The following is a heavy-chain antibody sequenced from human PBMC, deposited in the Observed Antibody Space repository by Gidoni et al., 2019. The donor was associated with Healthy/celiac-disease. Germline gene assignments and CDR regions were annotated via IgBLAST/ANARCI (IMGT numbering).Heavy chain of an antibody. J-gene: IGHJ4*02. CDR3: AHTGSFMESVSGFDY. CDR2: IYWDDDK. CDR1: GFSLSTSGVG. V-gene: IGHV2-5*02. D-gene: IGHD1-1*01. Sequence: QITLKESGPTLVKPTQTLTLTCTFSGFSLSTSGVGVGWIRQPPGKALAWLALIYWDDDKRYSPSLKSRLTITKDTSKNQVALTMTNMDPVDTATYYCAHTGSFMESVSGFDYWGQGTLVTVSS.